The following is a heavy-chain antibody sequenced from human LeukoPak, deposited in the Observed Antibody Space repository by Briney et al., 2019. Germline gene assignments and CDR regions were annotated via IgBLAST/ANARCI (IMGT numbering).Heavy chain of an antibody. D-gene: IGHD1-26*01. Sequence: SETLSLTCTVSGGSISSGDYYWSWIRQPPGKGLEWIGYISYSGSTYYNPSLKSRVTMSVDTSKNQFALKLSSVTAADTAVYYCAREFAWEPLFNWGQGTLVTVSS. V-gene: IGHV4-30-4*01. J-gene: IGHJ4*02. CDR2: ISYSGST. CDR1: GGSISSGDYY. CDR3: AREFAWEPLFN.